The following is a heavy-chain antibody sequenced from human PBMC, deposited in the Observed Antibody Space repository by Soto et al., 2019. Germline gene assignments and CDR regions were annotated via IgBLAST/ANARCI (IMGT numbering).Heavy chain of an antibody. CDR3: ARSSNSIAAAGTGFDY. V-gene: IGHV3-53*01. CDR1: GFTVSSNY. Sequence: GGSLRLSCAASGFTVSSNYMSWVRQAPVKGLEWVSVIYSGGSTYYADSVKGRFTISRDNSKNTLYLQMNSLRAEDTAVYYCARSSNSIAAAGTGFDYWGQGTLVTVSS. CDR2: IYSGGST. J-gene: IGHJ4*02. D-gene: IGHD6-13*01.